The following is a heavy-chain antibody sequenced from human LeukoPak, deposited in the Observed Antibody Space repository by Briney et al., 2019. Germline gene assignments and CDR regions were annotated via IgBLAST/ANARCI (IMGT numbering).Heavy chain of an antibody. CDR1: GFTFSSYE. CDR3: ARGVEPLAANTLAY. J-gene: IGHJ4*02. D-gene: IGHD1-14*01. CDR2: LYSDGNT. Sequence: GGSLRLSCAASGFTFSSYEMNWVRQAPGKGLEWVSVLYSDGNTKYADSVQGRFTISRDNSKNTLYLEMNSLSPDDTAVYYCARGVEPLAANTLAYWGQGTLVTVSS. V-gene: IGHV3-53*01.